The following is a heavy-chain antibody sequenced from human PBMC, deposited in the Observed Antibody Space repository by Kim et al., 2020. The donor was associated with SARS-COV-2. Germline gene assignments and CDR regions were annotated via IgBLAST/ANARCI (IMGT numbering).Heavy chain of an antibody. Sequence: KGRFTNSRDNSKNTLYLQMNSLRAEDTAVYYCVRDSDFYGSGSYSLAFDPWGQGTLVTVSS. CDR3: VRDSDFYGSGSYSLAFDP. J-gene: IGHJ5*02. V-gene: IGHV3-30*01. D-gene: IGHD3-10*01.